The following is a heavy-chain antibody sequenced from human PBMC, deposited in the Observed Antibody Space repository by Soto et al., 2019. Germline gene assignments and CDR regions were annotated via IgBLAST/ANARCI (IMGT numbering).Heavy chain of an antibody. D-gene: IGHD3-16*01. CDR2: INAGNGNT. CDR1: GYTFTSYA. J-gene: IGHJ4*02. V-gene: IGHV1-3*01. Sequence: QVQLVQSGAEVKKPGASVKVSCKASGYTFTSYAMHWVRQAPGQRLEWMGWINAGNGNTKYSQKFQGRVTITRDTTASTAYMELSSLRSDDTAVYYCARPDPRGYYFDYWGQGTLLTVS. CDR3: ARPDPRGYYFDY.